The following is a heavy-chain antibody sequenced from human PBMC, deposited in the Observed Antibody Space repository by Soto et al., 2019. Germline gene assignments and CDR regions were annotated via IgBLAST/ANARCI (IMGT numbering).Heavy chain of an antibody. D-gene: IGHD2-8*01. CDR2: ITWNSASV. CDR1: GFTFSSYA. CDR3: TKEVYGMGYYYYGMDV. J-gene: IGHJ6*02. V-gene: IGHV3-9*01. Sequence: PGGSLRLSCAASGFTFSSYAMSWVRQAPGKGLEWVSSITWNSASVAYADSVKGRFTISRDNAKNSLYLQMNNLRPEDAALYYCTKEVYGMGYYYYGMDVWGQRTTVTVSS.